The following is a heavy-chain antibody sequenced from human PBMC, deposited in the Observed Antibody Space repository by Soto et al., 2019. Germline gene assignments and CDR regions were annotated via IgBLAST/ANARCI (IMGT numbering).Heavy chain of an antibody. Sequence: EVQLVESGGGLVQPGGSLRLSCAASEFTFSSYWMNWVRQAPGKGLEWVANIKEDGSEKYYVDSVKGRFTIYRDNAKNSLYLQLNNLRRDLTAVYSSATDFCAPARGSAVASYYHYLLDVWGQGPTVTVSS. CDR1: EFTFSSYW. CDR3: ATDFCAPARGSAVASYYHYLLDV. V-gene: IGHV3-7*05. D-gene: IGHD2-2*01. CDR2: IKEDGSEK. J-gene: IGHJ6*02.